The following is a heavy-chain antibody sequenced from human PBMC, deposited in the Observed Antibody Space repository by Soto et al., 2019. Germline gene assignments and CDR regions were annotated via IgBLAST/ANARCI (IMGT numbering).Heavy chain of an antibody. CDR2: IKQDGSEK. CDR3: ARGDWGN. D-gene: IGHD3-16*01. J-gene: IGHJ4*02. Sequence: GSLRLSCAASGFTFRSYWMSWVRQAPGKGLEWVANIKQDGSEKYYVDSVKGRFTISRDNAKNSLYLQMNSLRAEDTAVYYCARGDWGNWGQGTLVTVSS. CDR1: GFTFRSYW. V-gene: IGHV3-7*01.